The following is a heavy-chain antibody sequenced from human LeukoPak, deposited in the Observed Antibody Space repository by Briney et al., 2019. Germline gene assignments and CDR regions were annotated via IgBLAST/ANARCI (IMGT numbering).Heavy chain of an antibody. J-gene: IGHJ4*02. CDR1: GGSISSGSYL. D-gene: IGHD1-26*01. CDR2: IYYSGST. CDR3: ARIAFRMWEQDY. V-gene: IGHV4-61*02. Sequence: TASQTLSLMCTVSGGSISSGSYLWSWIRQPAGKGLEWIGSIYYSGSTYYNPSLKSRVTISVDTSKNQFSLKLSSVTAADTAVYYCARIAFRMWEQDYWGQGTLVTVSS.